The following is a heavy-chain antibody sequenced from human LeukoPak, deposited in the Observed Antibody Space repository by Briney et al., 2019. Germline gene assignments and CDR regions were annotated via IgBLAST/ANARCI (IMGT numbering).Heavy chain of an antibody. CDR2: ISYDGSNK. CDR3: AKDSQDYDFWSGSPSD. Sequence: GGSLRLSCAASGFTFSSYAMHWVRQAPGKGLEWVAVISYDGSNKYYADSVKGRFTISRDNSKNTLYLQMNSLRAEDTAVYYCAKDSQDYDFWSGSPSDWGQGTLVTVSS. D-gene: IGHD3-3*01. V-gene: IGHV3-30*04. J-gene: IGHJ4*02. CDR1: GFTFSSYA.